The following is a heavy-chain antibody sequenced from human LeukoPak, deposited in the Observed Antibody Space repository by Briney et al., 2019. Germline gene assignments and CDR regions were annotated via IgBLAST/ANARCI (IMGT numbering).Heavy chain of an antibody. Sequence: PGGSLRLSCGASGFTFSSYGMHWVRQAPGKGLEWVSSISNSGAYIYYADLVEGRFTISRDNGKNSLYLQMNSLRAEDTAVYYCARGVGNYRYYFDFWGQGTLVTVSS. CDR2: ISNSGAYI. V-gene: IGHV3-21*01. CDR1: GFTFSSYG. D-gene: IGHD3-22*01. CDR3: ARGVGNYRYYFDF. J-gene: IGHJ4*02.